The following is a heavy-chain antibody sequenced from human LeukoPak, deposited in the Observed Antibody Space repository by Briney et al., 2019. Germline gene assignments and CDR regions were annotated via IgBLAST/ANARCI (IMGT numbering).Heavy chain of an antibody. CDR2: IKQDGSEK. CDR3: TKESSHDNWYFEL. D-gene: IGHD2-2*01. Sequence: GGSLRLSCAASGFTFSSYWMSWVRQAPGKGLEWVANIKQDGSEKYYVDSVKGRFTISRDNSKNTVYLEMNSLRAEDTAVYYCTKESSHDNWYFELWGRGTLVTVSS. V-gene: IGHV3-7*01. J-gene: IGHJ2*01. CDR1: GFTFSSYW.